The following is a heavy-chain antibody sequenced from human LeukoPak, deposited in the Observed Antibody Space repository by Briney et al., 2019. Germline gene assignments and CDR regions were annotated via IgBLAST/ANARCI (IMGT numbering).Heavy chain of an antibody. CDR1: GFTFRGFY. Sequence: GGSLRLSCVASGFTFRGFYMSWIRQAPGKGPEWVSYISSSGSNVYYADSVKGRFTISRDDAKNSLYLQMNSLRAEDTAVYYCARETRWDFDYWGQGTPVTVSS. J-gene: IGHJ4*02. V-gene: IGHV3-11*04. D-gene: IGHD5-24*01. CDR3: ARETRWDFDY. CDR2: ISSSGSNV.